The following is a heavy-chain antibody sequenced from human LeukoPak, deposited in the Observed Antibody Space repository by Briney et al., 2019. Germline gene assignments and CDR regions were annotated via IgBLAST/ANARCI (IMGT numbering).Heavy chain of an antibody. V-gene: IGHV4-59*11. CDR1: GDSISRHY. D-gene: IGHD6-19*01. CDR2: IYYRGNT. CDR3: ARGGYSSGWYVFDY. Sequence: SETLSLTCTVSGDSISRHYWTWIRQPPGKGLEWIGYIYYRGNTDYNPSLKSRVTMSVDTSKNQFSLKLSSVTAADTAVYYCARGGYSSGWYVFDYWGQGTLVTVSS. J-gene: IGHJ4*02.